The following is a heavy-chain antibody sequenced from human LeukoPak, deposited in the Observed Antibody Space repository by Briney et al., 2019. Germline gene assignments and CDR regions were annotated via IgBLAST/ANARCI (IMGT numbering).Heavy chain of an antibody. Sequence: SETLSLTCTVSGGSISSYYWSWIRQPPGKGLELIGYIYYSGSTNYNPSLKSRVTISVDTSKNQFSLKLSSVTAADTAAYYCARNDPRGYCSSTSCYRIFDPWGQGTLVTVSS. CDR1: GGSISSYY. CDR3: ARNDPRGYCSSTSCYRIFDP. V-gene: IGHV4-59*01. J-gene: IGHJ5*02. D-gene: IGHD2-2*02. CDR2: IYYSGST.